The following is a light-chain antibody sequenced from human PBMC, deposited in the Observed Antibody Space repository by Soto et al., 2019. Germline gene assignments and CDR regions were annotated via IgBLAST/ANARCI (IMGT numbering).Light chain of an antibody. CDR2: GAS. CDR3: QQYGSSPIT. V-gene: IGKV3-20*01. CDR1: QSVSNNY. Sequence: EIVLTQSPGTLSLSTGERATLSCRASQSVSNNYLAWYQQKPGQAPRLLIYGASNRATGIPDRFSGSGSGTDFTLTISRLEPEDFALYYCQQYGSSPITYGQGTRLEN. J-gene: IGKJ5*01.